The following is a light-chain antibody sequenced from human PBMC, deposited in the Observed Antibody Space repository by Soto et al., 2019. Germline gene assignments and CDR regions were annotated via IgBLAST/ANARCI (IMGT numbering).Light chain of an antibody. J-gene: IGKJ5*01. CDR3: QQYRSSPIT. CDR2: DVS. Sequence: EIVLTQSPATLSLSPGERATLSCRASQSVSSSYLAWYQQKAGQAPRLLIYDVSTRATGIPDTFSGSGSGTDFTLTISRLEPEDFAVYYCQQYRSSPITFGQGTRLEIK. V-gene: IGKV3-20*01. CDR1: QSVSSSY.